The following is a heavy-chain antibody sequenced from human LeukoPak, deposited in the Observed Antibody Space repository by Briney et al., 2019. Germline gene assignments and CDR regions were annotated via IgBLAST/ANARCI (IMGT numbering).Heavy chain of an antibody. CDR1: GFTFNSYA. D-gene: IGHD6-13*01. CDR2: VSYDGSNK. Sequence: GRSLRLSCAASGFTFNSYAMHWVRQAPGKGLEWVAVVSYDGSNKYYADSVRGRFTISRDNSKNTLYLHMNSLRAEDTAVYYCARGIAADDEHYWGQGTLVTVSS. J-gene: IGHJ4*02. CDR3: ARGIAADDEHY. V-gene: IGHV3-30-3*01.